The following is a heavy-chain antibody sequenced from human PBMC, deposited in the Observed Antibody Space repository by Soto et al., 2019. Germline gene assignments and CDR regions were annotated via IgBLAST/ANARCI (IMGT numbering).Heavy chain of an antibody. J-gene: IGHJ6*02. Sequence: QVQLQESGPGLVKPSGTLSLICIVSGDSVTFGHHYWSWIRQPPGKGLEWIGHIFFTGAINYSPSLKSRVTMSVDSSKSQFSLNLTSVSAADSAIYCCARARPDSAGSSLGRRLDVWGQGTTVTVSS. CDR3: ARARPDSAGSSLGRRLDV. V-gene: IGHV4-61*01. CDR1: GDSVTFGHHY. CDR2: IFFTGAI. D-gene: IGHD3-10*01.